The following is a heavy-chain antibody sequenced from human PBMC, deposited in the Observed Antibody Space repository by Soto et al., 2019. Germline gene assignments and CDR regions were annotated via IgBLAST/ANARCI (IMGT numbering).Heavy chain of an antibody. CDR3: ARDAPSGGTCQDY. J-gene: IGHJ4*02. CDR1: GFILSVYS. Sequence: EVQLVESGGGLVKPGGSLRLSCAASGFILSVYSMNWVSQTTGKGLEWGSSISSISSYISYADSLKGRFTISRDNAKNSLYRKMNRMRAEDTAVYYCARDAPSGGTCQDYWGQGTLVTVSS. V-gene: IGHV3-21*01. D-gene: IGHD2-15*01. CDR2: ISSISSYI.